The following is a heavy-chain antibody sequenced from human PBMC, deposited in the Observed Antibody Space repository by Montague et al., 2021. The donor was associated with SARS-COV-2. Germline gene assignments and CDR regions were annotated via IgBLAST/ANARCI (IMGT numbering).Heavy chain of an antibody. CDR1: GGSFSGYY. CDR2: INHRGST. Sequence: SETLSLTCPVYGGSFSGYYWNWIRQPPAKGLQWFGDINHRGSTNYHPSLKSRVTILVDTTKNQFSLKLRSAAAADTAVYYCSAGDATPWFDPWGQGTLVTVSS. V-gene: IGHV4-34*01. J-gene: IGHJ5*02. CDR3: SAGDATPWFDP.